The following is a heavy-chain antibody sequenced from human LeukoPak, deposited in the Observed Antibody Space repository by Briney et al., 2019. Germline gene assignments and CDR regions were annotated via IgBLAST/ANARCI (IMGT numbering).Heavy chain of an antibody. V-gene: IGHV3-11*01. CDR1: GFTFSDYY. CDR2: ISGSGSSI. CDR3: ARGHMVSTSWDY. D-gene: IGHD5/OR15-5a*01. Sequence: GGSLRLSCVASGFTFSDYYMTWVPQAPGRGVEWVSYISGSGSSIYYADSVKGRFTISRDNAKNSLYLQVNSLRAEDTAVYYCARGHMVSTSWDYWGQGTLVTVSS. J-gene: IGHJ4*02.